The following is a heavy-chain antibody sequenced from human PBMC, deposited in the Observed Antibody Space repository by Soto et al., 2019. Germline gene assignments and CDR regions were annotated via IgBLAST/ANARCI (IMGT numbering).Heavy chain of an antibody. CDR3: AKDSGLPDFGVVIHAFDI. V-gene: IGHV3-23*01. J-gene: IGHJ3*02. Sequence: PGGSLRLSFAASGFTFRDYAMSWVRQAPGKGVEWVSTISGSLGSAYYADSVKGRFTISRDNSNNTLYLQMNSLRAEDTAVYYCAKDSGLPDFGVVIHAFDIWGQGTLVTVSS. CDR1: GFTFRDYA. D-gene: IGHD3-3*01. CDR2: ISGSLGSA.